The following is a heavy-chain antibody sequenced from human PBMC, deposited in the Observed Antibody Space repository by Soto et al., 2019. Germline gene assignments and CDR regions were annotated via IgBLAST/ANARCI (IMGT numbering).Heavy chain of an antibody. CDR1: GSSISSYY. CDR3: ARRYGPGFDY. V-gene: IGHV4-59*08. J-gene: IGHJ4*02. D-gene: IGHD4-17*01. Sequence: PSETLSLTCTVSGSSISSYYWSWIRQPPGKGLEWIGYIYYSGSTNYNPSLKSRVTISVDTSKNQFSLKLSSVTAADTAVYYCARRYGPGFDYWGQGTLVTVSS. CDR2: IYYSGST.